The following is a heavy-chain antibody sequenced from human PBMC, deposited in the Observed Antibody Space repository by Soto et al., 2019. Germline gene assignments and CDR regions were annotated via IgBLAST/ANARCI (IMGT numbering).Heavy chain of an antibody. J-gene: IGHJ4*02. V-gene: IGHV3-33*01. Sequence: GGSLRLSCAASGFTFSSYGMHWVRQAPGKGLEWVAVIWYDGSNKYYADSVKGRFTISRDNAKNSLYLQMNSLRAEDTAVYYCARDVQQLASYWGQGTLVTVSS. CDR1: GFTFSSYG. D-gene: IGHD6-13*01. CDR3: ARDVQQLASY. CDR2: IWYDGSNK.